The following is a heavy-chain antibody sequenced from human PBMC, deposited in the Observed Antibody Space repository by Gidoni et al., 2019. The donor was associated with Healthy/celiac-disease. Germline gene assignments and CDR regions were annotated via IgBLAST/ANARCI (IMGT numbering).Heavy chain of an antibody. V-gene: IGHV4-61*02. Sequence: QVHLQESGPGLVKPSQTLSLTCTVSGCSISSGSYSWSWIRQPAGKGLEWIGRIYTSGSTNYNPSLKSRVTISVDTSKNQFSLKLSSVTAADTAVYYCARDADSSGYYPLFDYWGQGTLVTVSS. J-gene: IGHJ4*02. D-gene: IGHD3-22*01. CDR2: IYTSGST. CDR1: GCSISSGSYS. CDR3: ARDADSSGYYPLFDY.